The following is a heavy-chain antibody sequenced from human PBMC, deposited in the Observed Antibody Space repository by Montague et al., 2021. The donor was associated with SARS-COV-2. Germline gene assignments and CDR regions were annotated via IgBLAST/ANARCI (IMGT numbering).Heavy chain of an antibody. Sequence: SLRLSCAAPGFTFSNYDMNWVRQAPGKGPEWISYIGTSAYTTSYAGSVKGRFTISRDNGKNSLYLQMNSLRVEDTAVYYCTRDYRSIVGDGLDIWGQGTKVTVSS. CDR1: GFTFSNYD. J-gene: IGHJ3*02. D-gene: IGHD3-16*02. CDR2: IGTSAYTT. V-gene: IGHV3-48*03. CDR3: TRDYRSIVGDGLDI.